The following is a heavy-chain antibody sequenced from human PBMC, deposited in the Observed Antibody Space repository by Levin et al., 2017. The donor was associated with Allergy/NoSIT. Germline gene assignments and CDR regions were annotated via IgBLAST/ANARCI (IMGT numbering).Heavy chain of an antibody. Sequence: SETLSLTCTVSGDSISGDTFYWTWIRHHPGKGLEWIGFIHHSGSAYYNPSLKSRLTMSLDTSKSQFSLKLTSVTVADTAVYYCARDECAWFGECYGMDVWGQGTTVIVSS. CDR1: GDSISGDTFY. CDR2: IHHSGSA. CDR3: ARDECAWFGECYGMDV. V-gene: IGHV4-31*03. D-gene: IGHD3-10*01. J-gene: IGHJ6*02.